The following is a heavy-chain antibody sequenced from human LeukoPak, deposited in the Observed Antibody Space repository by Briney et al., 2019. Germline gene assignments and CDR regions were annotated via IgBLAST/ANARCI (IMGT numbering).Heavy chain of an antibody. V-gene: IGHV1-46*01. J-gene: IGHJ4*02. CDR2: INPSGGST. D-gene: IGHD5-18*01. Sequence: ASVKVSCKASGYTFTSYYMHWVQQAPGQGLEWMGIINPSGGSTSYAQKFQGRVTMTRDTSTSTVYMELSSLRSEDTAVYYCARAGGYSYGYGPALPDYWGQGTLVTVSS. CDR3: ARAGGYSYGYGPALPDY. CDR1: GYTFTSYY.